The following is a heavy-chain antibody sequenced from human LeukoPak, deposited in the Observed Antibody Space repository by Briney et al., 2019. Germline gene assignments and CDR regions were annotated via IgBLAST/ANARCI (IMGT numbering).Heavy chain of an antibody. CDR2: IYYSGST. D-gene: IGHD3-3*01. CDR1: GGSISSHY. Sequence: SETLSLTCTVSGGSISSHYWSWIRQPPGKGLEWIGYIYYSGSTNYNPSLKSRVTISVDTSKNQFSLKLSSVTAADTAVYYCARGHYDFWSGYYYYYYHYMDVWGKGTTVTVSS. V-gene: IGHV4-59*11. CDR3: ARGHYDFWSGYYYYYYHYMDV. J-gene: IGHJ6*03.